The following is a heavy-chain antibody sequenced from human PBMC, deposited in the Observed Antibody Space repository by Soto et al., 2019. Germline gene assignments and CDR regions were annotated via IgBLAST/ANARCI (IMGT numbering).Heavy chain of an antibody. Sequence: PSETLSLTCTVSGGSISSYYWSWIRQPPGKGLEWIGEINHSGSTNYNPSLKSRVTISVDTSKNQFSLKLSSVTAADTAVYYCARGGEEQQLMLDYWGQGTLVTVSS. CDR2: INHSGST. J-gene: IGHJ4*02. V-gene: IGHV4-34*01. CDR3: ARGGEEQQLMLDY. CDR1: GGSISSYY. D-gene: IGHD6-13*01.